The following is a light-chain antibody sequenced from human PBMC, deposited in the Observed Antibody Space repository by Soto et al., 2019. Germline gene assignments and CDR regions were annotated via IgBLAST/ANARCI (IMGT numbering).Light chain of an antibody. Sequence: EIVLTQSRGTLSLSPGARATLSCRASQSVSSSYLAWYQQKPGQATRLLIYGASSRATGIPDRLSGSGSGTDFTLTISRMEPEDFAVYYCKQYDSSPKTFGQGTQLDIK. CDR1: QSVSSSY. V-gene: IGKV3-20*01. J-gene: IGKJ1*01. CDR2: GAS. CDR3: KQYDSSPKT.